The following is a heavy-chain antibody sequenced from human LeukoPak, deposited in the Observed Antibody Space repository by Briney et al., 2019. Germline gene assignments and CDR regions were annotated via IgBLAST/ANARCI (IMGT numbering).Heavy chain of an antibody. V-gene: IGHV4-31*03. CDR3: ARGIPMIVVTGSNWFDP. CDR2: IYYSGST. Sequence: SETLSLTCTVSGGSISSGGYYWSWIRQHPGKGLEWIGYIYYSGSTYYNPSLKSRVTISVDTSKNQFSLKLSPVTAADTAVYYCARGIPMIVVTGSNWFDPWGQGTLVTVSS. J-gene: IGHJ5*02. CDR1: GGSISSGGYY. D-gene: IGHD3-22*01.